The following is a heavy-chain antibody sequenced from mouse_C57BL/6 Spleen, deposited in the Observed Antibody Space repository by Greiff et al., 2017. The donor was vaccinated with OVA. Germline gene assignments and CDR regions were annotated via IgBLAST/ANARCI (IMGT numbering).Heavy chain of an antibody. D-gene: IGHD1-1*01. J-gene: IGHJ1*03. Sequence: QVQLQQSGPGLVQPSQSLSITCTVSGFSLTSYGVHWVRQSPGKGLEWLGVIWSGGSTDYNAAFISRLSISKDNSKSQVFFKMNSLQADDTAIYYCARTPDYYGSSYWYFDVRGTGTTVTVSS. CDR3: ARTPDYYGSSYWYFDV. V-gene: IGHV2-2*01. CDR2: IWSGGST. CDR1: GFSLTSYG.